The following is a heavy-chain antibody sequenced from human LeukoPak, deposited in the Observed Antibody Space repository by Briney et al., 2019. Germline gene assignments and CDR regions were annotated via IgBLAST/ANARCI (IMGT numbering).Heavy chain of an antibody. CDR2: IHSNGGNT. D-gene: IGHD2-15*01. Sequence: GGSLRLSCAASGFTFNSYAMSWVRQAPGKGLEWVSTIHSNGGNTYYADSVKGRFTISRNNSKNTLYLQMNSLRVEDTSVYYCAKARYCSGGSCYSDYWGQGTLVTVSS. CDR3: AKARYCSGGSCYSDY. J-gene: IGHJ4*02. V-gene: IGHV3-23*01. CDR1: GFTFNSYA.